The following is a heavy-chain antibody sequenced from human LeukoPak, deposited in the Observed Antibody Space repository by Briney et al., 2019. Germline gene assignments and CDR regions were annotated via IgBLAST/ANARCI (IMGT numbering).Heavy chain of an antibody. D-gene: IGHD3-22*01. V-gene: IGHV3-74*01. CDR3: AKDIGRYYYDSSGYYDY. CDR1: GFTFSDYW. Sequence: TGGSLRLSCAASGFTFSDYWMNWVRQTPGKGLVWVSQINSDGTTTVYADSVKGRFTISRDDAKNSLYLQMNSLRAEDMALYYCAKDIGRYYYDSSGYYDYWGQGTLVTVSS. J-gene: IGHJ4*02. CDR2: INSDGTTT.